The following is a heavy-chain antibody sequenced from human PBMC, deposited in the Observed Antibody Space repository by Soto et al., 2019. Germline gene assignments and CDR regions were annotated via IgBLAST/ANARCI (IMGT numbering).Heavy chain of an antibody. CDR2: IWYDGSNK. CDR1: GVTFSSYG. CDR3: ARSANYDFWSGSEIDY. J-gene: IGHJ4*02. D-gene: IGHD3-3*01. V-gene: IGHV3-33*01. Sequence: GGSLRLSCAASGVTFSSYGMHWVRQAPGKGLEWVAVIWYDGSNKYYADSVKGRFTISRDNSKNTLYLQMNSLRAEDTAVYYCARSANYDFWSGSEIDYWGQGTLVTVSS.